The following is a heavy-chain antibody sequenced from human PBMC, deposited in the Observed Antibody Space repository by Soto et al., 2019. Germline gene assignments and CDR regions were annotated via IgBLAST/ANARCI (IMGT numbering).Heavy chain of an antibody. V-gene: IGHV3-23*01. Sequence: GGSLRLSCAASGFTFSSYAMSWVRQAPGKGLEWVSAISGSGGSTYYADSVKGRFTISRDNSKNTLYLQMNSLRAEDTAVYYCAKPLSVVPAAPYYFDYWGQGTLVTVSS. CDR1: GFTFSSYA. D-gene: IGHD2-2*01. CDR2: ISGSGGST. CDR3: AKPLSVVPAAPYYFDY. J-gene: IGHJ4*02.